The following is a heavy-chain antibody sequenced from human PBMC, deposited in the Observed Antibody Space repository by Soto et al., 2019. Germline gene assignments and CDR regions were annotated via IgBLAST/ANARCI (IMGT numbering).Heavy chain of an antibody. J-gene: IGHJ6*02. Sequence: EVFLLESGGDSVQPEGSLRLSCVGSGFTFSDYVMSWVRQVPEKGLEWVSSISDGGERTDYRDSVRGRFTISRDNARFTLHLQMNSLRVDDTATYFCARDRSTDFGLDVWGQGTTVTVSS. CDR1: GFTFSDYV. CDR2: ISDGGERT. CDR3: ARDRSTDFGLDV. V-gene: IGHV3-23*01. D-gene: IGHD3-3*01.